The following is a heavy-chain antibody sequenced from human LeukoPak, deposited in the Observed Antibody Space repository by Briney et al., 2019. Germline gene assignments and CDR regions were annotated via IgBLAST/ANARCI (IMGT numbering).Heavy chain of an antibody. D-gene: IGHD3-3*01. CDR1: GFTFSDYY. CDR2: ISSSGSTI. V-gene: IGHV3-11*04. Sequence: GGSLRLSCAVSGFTFSDYYMSWIRQAPGKGLEWVSYISSSGSTIYYADSVKGRFTISRDNAKNSLYLQMNSLRAEDTAVYYCVKYYDFWSGYSCFDYWGQGTLVTVSS. J-gene: IGHJ4*02. CDR3: VKYYDFWSGYSCFDY.